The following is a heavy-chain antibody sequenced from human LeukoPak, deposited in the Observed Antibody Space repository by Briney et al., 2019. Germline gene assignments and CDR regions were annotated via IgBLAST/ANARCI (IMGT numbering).Heavy chain of an antibody. CDR3: ARDQPSGIAVAGNDAFDI. CDR2: ISSSSTI. V-gene: IGHV3-48*04. CDR1: GLTFSSYS. J-gene: IGHJ3*02. D-gene: IGHD6-19*01. Sequence: GGSLRLSCAASGLTFSSYSMNWVRQAPGKGLEWVSYISSSSTIYYADSVKGRFTISRDNAKNSLYLQMNSLRAEDTAVYYCARDQPSGIAVAGNDAFDIWGQGTMVTVSS.